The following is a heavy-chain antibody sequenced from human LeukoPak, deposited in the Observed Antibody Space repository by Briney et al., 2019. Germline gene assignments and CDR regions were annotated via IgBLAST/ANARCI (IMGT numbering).Heavy chain of an antibody. D-gene: IGHD3-22*01. Sequence: SETLSLTCAVSGGSINNYYWSWIRQPAGKGLEWIGRMYTSGSTNYNPSLKSRVTMSVDTSKNQFSLKLSSVTAADTAVYYCTRDKYYYDSSGSLRFDYWGQGTLVTVSS. CDR3: TRDKYYYDSSGSLRFDY. V-gene: IGHV4-4*07. J-gene: IGHJ4*02. CDR1: GGSINNYY. CDR2: MYTSGST.